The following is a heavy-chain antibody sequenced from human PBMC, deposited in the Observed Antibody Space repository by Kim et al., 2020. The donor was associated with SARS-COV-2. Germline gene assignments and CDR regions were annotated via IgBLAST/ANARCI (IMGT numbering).Heavy chain of an antibody. Sequence: GSEKYYVDSVKGRFTISRDNANNSLYLQMNSLRAEDTAVYYCALSRTLDYWGRGTLVTVSS. V-gene: IGHV3-7*01. D-gene: IGHD2-2*01. CDR2: GSEK. CDR3: ALSRTLDY. J-gene: IGHJ4*02.